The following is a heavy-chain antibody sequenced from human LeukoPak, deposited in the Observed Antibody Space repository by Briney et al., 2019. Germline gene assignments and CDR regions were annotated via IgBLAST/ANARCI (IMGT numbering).Heavy chain of an antibody. J-gene: IGHJ3*02. CDR1: GYTFTSYG. D-gene: IGHD1-26*01. CDR3: ATYGIVGAIPLIGAFDI. Sequence: ASVKVSCKASGYTFTSYGISWVRQTPGQGLEWMGWISAYNGNTNYAQKLQGRVTMTTDTSTSTAYMELRSLRSDDTAVYYCATYGIVGAIPLIGAFDIWGQGTMVTVSS. CDR2: ISAYNGNT. V-gene: IGHV1-18*01.